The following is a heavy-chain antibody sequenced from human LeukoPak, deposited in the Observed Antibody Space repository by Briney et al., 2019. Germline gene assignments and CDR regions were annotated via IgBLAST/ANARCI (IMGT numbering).Heavy chain of an antibody. Sequence: GGSLRLSCAASGFTFSSYAMSWVRQAPGKGLEWVSTISGSGGSTYYADSVKGRFTISRDNAKNSLFLQMNSLRAEDTAVYYCAKESSGGWYFDYWGQGTLVTVSS. J-gene: IGHJ4*02. CDR3: AKESSGGWYFDY. V-gene: IGHV3-23*01. D-gene: IGHD6-19*01. CDR2: ISGSGGST. CDR1: GFTFSSYA.